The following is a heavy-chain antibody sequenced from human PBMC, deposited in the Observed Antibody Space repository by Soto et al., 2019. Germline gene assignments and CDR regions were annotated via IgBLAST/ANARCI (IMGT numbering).Heavy chain of an antibody. V-gene: IGHV3-21*01. J-gene: IGHJ6*03. CDR1: GFNFSDYS. CDR2: ISSSSNNI. CDR3: ARTETPRYYYFYFMDV. D-gene: IGHD2-15*01. Sequence: GGSLRLSCAASGFNFSDYSMNWVRQAPGKGLEWVSSISSSSNNIDYADSVKGRFTISRDNAKNSLFLQMNSLRAEDTALYYCARTETPRYYYFYFMDVWAKGTTVTV.